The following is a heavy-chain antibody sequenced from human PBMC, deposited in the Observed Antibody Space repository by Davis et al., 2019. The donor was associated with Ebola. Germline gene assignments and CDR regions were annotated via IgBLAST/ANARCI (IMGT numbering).Heavy chain of an antibody. Sequence: GESLKISCAASRFTFSNYAMSWVRQAPGKGLEWVSAISGSGGSTYYADSVKGRFTISRDNAKNSLYLQMNSLRAEDTAVYYCARDLGYGDQEDVWGQGTTVTVSS. CDR1: RFTFSNYA. CDR2: ISGSGGST. D-gene: IGHD4-17*01. J-gene: IGHJ6*02. V-gene: IGHV3-23*01. CDR3: ARDLGYGDQEDV.